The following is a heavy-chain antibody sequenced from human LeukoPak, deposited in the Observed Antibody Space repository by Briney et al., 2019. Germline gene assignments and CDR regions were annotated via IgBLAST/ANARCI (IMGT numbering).Heavy chain of an antibody. CDR3: ARDGGSSAGPRSHWGDWFFDL. V-gene: IGHV3-7*01. Sequence: GGSLRLSCIASGFPFSNYWIIWVRQAPGKGLEWVANIKQNETERYYVDSVKGRFTISRDNARNSVHLDLSSLRPDDTAVYYCARDGGSSAGPRSHWGDWFFDLWGRGTLVTVSS. J-gene: IGHJ2*01. CDR2: IKQNETER. D-gene: IGHD7-27*01. CDR1: GFPFSNYW.